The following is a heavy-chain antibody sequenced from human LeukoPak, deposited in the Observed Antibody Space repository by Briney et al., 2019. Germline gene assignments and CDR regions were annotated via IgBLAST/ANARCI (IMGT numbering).Heavy chain of an antibody. Sequence: PGGSLRLSCAASGFTVSSNSMSWVRQGPGKGLEWVSLIYSGGSTYYADSVKGRFTISRDDSKNTLHLQMNSLRAEDTAVYYCATRHWFDPWGQGTLVTVSS. J-gene: IGHJ5*02. CDR2: IYSGGST. CDR3: ATRHWFDP. CDR1: GFTVSSNS. V-gene: IGHV3-53*01.